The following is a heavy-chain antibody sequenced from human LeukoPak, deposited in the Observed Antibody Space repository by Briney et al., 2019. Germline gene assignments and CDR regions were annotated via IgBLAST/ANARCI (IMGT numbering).Heavy chain of an antibody. CDR2: INAGNGNT. V-gene: IGHV1-3*01. CDR1: GYTFTSYA. J-gene: IGHJ6*04. CDR3: ARGDCSGGSCYFNRDYYYGMDV. D-gene: IGHD2-15*01. Sequence: ASVKVSCKASGYTFTSYAMHWVRQAPGQRLEWMGCINAGNGNTKYSQKFQGRVTITSDTSASTAYMELSSLRSEDTAVYYCARGDCSGGSCYFNRDYYYGMDVWGKGTTVTVSS.